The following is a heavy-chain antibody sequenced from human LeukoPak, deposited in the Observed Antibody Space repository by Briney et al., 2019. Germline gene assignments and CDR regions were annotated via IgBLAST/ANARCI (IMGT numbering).Heavy chain of an antibody. Sequence: GGSLRLSCAASGFTFSSYWMNWVRQAPGKGLEWVANIKQDGSEKYYVDSVKGRFTVSRDNAKNSLYLQMNSLRAEDTAIYYCVRGDRYFFDYWGQGTLVTVSS. CDR1: GFTFSSYW. J-gene: IGHJ4*02. CDR3: VRGDRYFFDY. D-gene: IGHD1-14*01. V-gene: IGHV3-7*03. CDR2: IKQDGSEK.